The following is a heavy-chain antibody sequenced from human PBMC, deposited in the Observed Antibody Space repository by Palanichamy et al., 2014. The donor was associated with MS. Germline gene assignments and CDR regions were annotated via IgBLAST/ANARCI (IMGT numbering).Heavy chain of an antibody. Sequence: EVQLVESGGGLVQPGGSPRLSCAASGFTFTTYVMSWVRQAPGRGLEWVSAISGSGGSTYYADSVKGRFTISRDNSKNTLYLQMNSLRVEDTAVYYCAKVDGRKFDDDAFDIWDQGTMVTVSS. J-gene: IGHJ3*02. CDR3: AKVDGRKFDDDAFDI. CDR2: ISGSGGST. CDR1: GFTFTTYV. V-gene: IGHV3-23*04. D-gene: IGHD1-26*01.